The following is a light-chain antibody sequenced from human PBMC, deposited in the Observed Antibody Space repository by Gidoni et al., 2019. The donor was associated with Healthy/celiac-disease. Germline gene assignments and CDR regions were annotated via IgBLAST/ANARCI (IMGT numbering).Light chain of an antibody. CDR3: QQSYSTPPT. CDR1: QIISSY. CDR2: AAS. J-gene: IGKJ5*01. V-gene: IGKV1-39*01. Sequence: DLQMTQSTSSLSASVGDRVSITCRASQIISSYLNWYQQKPGKAPKLLIYAASSLQSGVPSRFSGSGSGTDFTLTISSLQPEDFATYYCQQSYSTPPTFXQXTRLEIK.